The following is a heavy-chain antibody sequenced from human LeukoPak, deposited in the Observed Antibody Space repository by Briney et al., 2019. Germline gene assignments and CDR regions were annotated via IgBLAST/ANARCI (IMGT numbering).Heavy chain of an antibody. V-gene: IGHV4-34*01. CDR3: ARELAAAGHNWLDP. J-gene: IGHJ5*02. CDR1: GGSFSGYY. CDR2: INHSGST. Sequence: PSETLSLTCAVYGGSFSGYYWSWIRQPPGKGLEWIGEINHSGSTNYNPSLKSRVTISVDTSKNQFSLKLSSVTAADTAVYYCARELAAAGHNWLDPWGQGTLVTVSS. D-gene: IGHD6-13*01.